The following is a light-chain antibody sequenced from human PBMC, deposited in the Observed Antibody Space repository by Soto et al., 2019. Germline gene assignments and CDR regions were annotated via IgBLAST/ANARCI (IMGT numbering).Light chain of an antibody. CDR3: QQRSTWPLFT. J-gene: IGKJ4*01. V-gene: IGKV3-11*01. CDR1: KTVSRY. CDR2: YAS. Sequence: VLTQSPATLSLSPGKRATFSCRAMKTVSRYLAWYQQNPGQAPRPLISYASNRATGIPARFSGSGSGTDYTLTISSLEPEDFAVYYCQQRSTWPLFTFGGGTKVEI.